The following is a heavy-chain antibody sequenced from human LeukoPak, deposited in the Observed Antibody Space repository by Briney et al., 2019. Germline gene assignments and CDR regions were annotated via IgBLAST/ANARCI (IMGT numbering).Heavy chain of an antibody. D-gene: IGHD3-3*01. CDR1: VYTFTVYY. V-gene: IGHV1-2*02. Sequence: ASVKVSCKASVYTFTVYYMHWVRQAPGQGLEWMGWINPNSGGTNYAQKFQGRVTMTGDTSISTAYMELRSLRSDDTAVYYCARVPKSITIFGVVMPTYFDYWGQGTLVTVSS. CDR2: INPNSGGT. CDR3: ARVPKSITIFGVVMPTYFDY. J-gene: IGHJ4*02.